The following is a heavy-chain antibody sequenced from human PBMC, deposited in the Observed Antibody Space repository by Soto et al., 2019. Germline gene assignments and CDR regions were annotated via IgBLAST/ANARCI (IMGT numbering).Heavy chain of an antibody. CDR1: GFTFSSYA. J-gene: IGHJ4*02. CDR2: ISGSGGST. V-gene: IGHV3-23*01. CDR3: PKDPVGATTRYYFDY. D-gene: IGHD1-26*01. Sequence: PGGSLRLSCAASGFTFSSYAMSWVRQAPGKGLEWVSAISGSGGSTYYADSVKGRFTISRDNSKNTLYLQMNSLRAEDTAVYYCPKDPVGATTRYYFDYWGQGTLVTVSS.